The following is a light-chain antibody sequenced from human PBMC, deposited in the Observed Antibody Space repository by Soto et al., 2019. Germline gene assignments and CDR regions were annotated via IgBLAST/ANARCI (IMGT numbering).Light chain of an antibody. CDR3: SSYTSSSTGV. J-gene: IGLJ1*01. CDR2: DVS. Sequence: QSVLTQPASVSGSPGQSITISCTGTSSDVGGYNYVSWYQQHPGKAPKLMIYDVSNRPSGVSNRFSGSKSGNTASLTISGLQAEYEADYYCSSYTSSSTGVFETGNMVTV. V-gene: IGLV2-14*01. CDR1: SSDVGGYNY.